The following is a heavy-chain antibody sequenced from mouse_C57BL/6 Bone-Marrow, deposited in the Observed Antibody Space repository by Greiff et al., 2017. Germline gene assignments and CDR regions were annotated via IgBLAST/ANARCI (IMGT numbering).Heavy chain of an antibody. J-gene: IGHJ2*01. CDR1: GYAFTNYL. D-gene: IGHD2-4*01. V-gene: IGHV1-54*01. CDR3: ARYYDLDY. Sequence: VQLQESGAELVRPGTSVKVSCKASGYAFTNYLIEWVKQRPGQGLEWIGVINPGSGGTNYNEKFKGKATLTADKSSSTAYMQLSSLTSEDSAVYFCARYYDLDYWGQGTTLTVSS. CDR2: INPGSGGT.